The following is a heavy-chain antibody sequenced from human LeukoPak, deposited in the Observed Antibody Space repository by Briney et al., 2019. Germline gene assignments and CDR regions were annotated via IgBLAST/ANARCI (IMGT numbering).Heavy chain of an antibody. J-gene: IGHJ6*02. V-gene: IGHV1-69*13. Sequence: ASVNVSCKASGGTFSSYAISWVRQAPGQGLEWMGGIIPIFGTANYAQKFQGRVTITADESTSTAYMELSSLRSEDTAVYYCARDWGEVGHNYYYGMDVWGQGTTVTVSS. CDR2: IIPIFGTA. D-gene: IGHD3-16*01. CDR3: ARDWGEVGHNYYYGMDV. CDR1: GGTFSSYA.